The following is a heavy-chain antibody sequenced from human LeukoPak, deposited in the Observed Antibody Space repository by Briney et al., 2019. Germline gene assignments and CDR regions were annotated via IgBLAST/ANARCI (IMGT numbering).Heavy chain of an antibody. V-gene: IGHV3-7*01. Sequence: GGSLRLSCAASGFTFSLYWMSWVRQAPGKGLEWVANIKQDGGEKYYVDSVKGRFTISRDNAKNSLYLQMNSLRAEDTAVYYCARVRIVGATSPYYYYMDVWGKGTTVTVSS. J-gene: IGHJ6*03. D-gene: IGHD1-26*01. CDR3: ARVRIVGATSPYYYYMDV. CDR2: IKQDGGEK. CDR1: GFTFSLYW.